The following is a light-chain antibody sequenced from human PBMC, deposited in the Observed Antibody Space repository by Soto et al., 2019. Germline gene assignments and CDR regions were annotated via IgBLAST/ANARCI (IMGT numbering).Light chain of an antibody. J-gene: IGKJ1*01. V-gene: IGKV1-39*01. Sequence: DIQMTQSPSSLSASVGDRVTITCRASQTISHYLNWYQQKPGKAPKLLIYAASSLQSGVPSRFSCSGSETDFTLSISSLQHEDFATYYCEHSYSTRWTFGQGTKLEIK. CDR3: EHSYSTRWT. CDR2: AAS. CDR1: QTISHY.